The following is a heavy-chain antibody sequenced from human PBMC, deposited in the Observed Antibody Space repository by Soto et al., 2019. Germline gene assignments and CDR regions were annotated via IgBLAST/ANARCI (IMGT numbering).Heavy chain of an antibody. J-gene: IGHJ6*02. CDR1: GYTFTTYA. D-gene: IGHD2-15*01. CDR3: ASVIGGAYGMDV. V-gene: IGHV1-3*01. Sequence: QVQLVQSGAEVKKPGASVKVSCKASGYTFTTYAMHWVRQAPGQRREWMGWINVANGNTKYSQNFNGRGTITRATSAVPAYMNLSSLRSGDTSVYYCASVIGGAYGMDVWGQGTTVTVSS. CDR2: INVANGNT.